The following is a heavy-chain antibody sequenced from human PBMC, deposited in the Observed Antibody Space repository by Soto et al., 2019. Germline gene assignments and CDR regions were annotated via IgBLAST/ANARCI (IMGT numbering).Heavy chain of an antibody. D-gene: IGHD5-18*01. V-gene: IGHV3-11*01. CDR3: GRDPELWDENVATRPSTYYYGMDV. J-gene: IGHJ6*02. Sequence: QMQLVESGGGLVEPGGSLRLSCEASGFTFSNHYMSWVRQAPGKGLEWISYISRSGSTIYYADSIRGRFTISRDNSKNSLYLQMDSLRREDTAMYYCGRDPELWDENVATRPSTYYYGMDVWGQGTTVTVSS. CDR1: GFTFSNHY. CDR2: ISRSGSTI.